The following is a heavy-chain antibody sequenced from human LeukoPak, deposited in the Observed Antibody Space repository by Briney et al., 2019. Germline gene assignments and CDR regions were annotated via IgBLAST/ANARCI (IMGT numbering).Heavy chain of an antibody. CDR1: GGSISSYY. J-gene: IGHJ4*02. Sequence: NSSETLSLTCTVSGGSISSYYWSWIRQPPGKGLEWIGYIYYSGSTNYNPSLKSRVTISVDTSKNQFSLKLSSVTAADTAVYYCAGHYDILTGYFDYWGQGTLVTVSS. D-gene: IGHD3-9*01. V-gene: IGHV4-59*01. CDR3: AGHYDILTGYFDY. CDR2: IYYSGST.